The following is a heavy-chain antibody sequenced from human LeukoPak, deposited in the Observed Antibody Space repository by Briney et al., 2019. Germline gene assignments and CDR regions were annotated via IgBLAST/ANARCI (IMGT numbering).Heavy chain of an antibody. CDR1: GGSFSGYY. CDR2: INHSGST. J-gene: IGHJ3*02. D-gene: IGHD7-27*01. V-gene: IGHV4-34*01. CDR3: ARGPYHYWGAFDI. Sequence: PSETLSLTCAVYGGSFSGYYWSWIRQPPGKGLEWIGEINHSGSTNYNPSLKSRVTISVDTSKNQFSLKLSSVTAADTAVYYCARGPYHYWGAFDIWGQGTMVTVSS.